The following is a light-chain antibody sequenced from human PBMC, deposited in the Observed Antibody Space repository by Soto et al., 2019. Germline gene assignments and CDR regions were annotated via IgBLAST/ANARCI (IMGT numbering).Light chain of an antibody. CDR3: QQRSNWPLT. V-gene: IGKV3-11*01. J-gene: IGKJ4*01. Sequence: EIVMTQSPATLSVSPGESAALSCRASQRISSYLAWYQQKPGQAPRLLIYDASNRATGIPARFSGSGSGTDFTLTISSLEPEDFAVYYCQQRSNWPLTFGGGTKVDI. CDR1: QRISSY. CDR2: DAS.